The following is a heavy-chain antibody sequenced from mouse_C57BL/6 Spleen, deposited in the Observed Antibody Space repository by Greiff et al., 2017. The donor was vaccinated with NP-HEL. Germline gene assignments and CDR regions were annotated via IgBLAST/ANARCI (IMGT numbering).Heavy chain of an antibody. D-gene: IGHD1-1*01. CDR3: AVYYGSSYHLDY. V-gene: IGHV14-2*01. J-gene: IGHJ2*01. Sequence: EVHLVESGAELVKPGASVKLSCTASGFNIKDYYMHWVKQRTEQGLEWIGRIDPEDGETKYAPKFQGKATITADTSSNTAYLQLSSLTSEDTAVYYCAVYYGSSYHLDYWGQGTTLTVSS. CDR1: GFNIKDYY. CDR2: IDPEDGET.